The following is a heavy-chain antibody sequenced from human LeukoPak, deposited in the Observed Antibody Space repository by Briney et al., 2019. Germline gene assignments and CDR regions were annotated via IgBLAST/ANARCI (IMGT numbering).Heavy chain of an antibody. D-gene: IGHD3-3*01. CDR3: ARGLTGFWSGYSNWFDP. Sequence: GGSLRHSCAASGFTFSSYWMSWVRQAPGKGLEWVANIKQDGSEKYYVDSVKGRFTISRDNAKNSLYLQMNSLRAEDTAVYYCARGLTGFWSGYSNWFDPWGQGTPVTVSS. CDR2: IKQDGSEK. J-gene: IGHJ5*02. CDR1: GFTFSSYW. V-gene: IGHV3-7*01.